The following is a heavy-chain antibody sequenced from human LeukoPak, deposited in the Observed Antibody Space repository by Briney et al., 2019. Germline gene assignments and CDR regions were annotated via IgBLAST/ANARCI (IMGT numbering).Heavy chain of an antibody. D-gene: IGHD2-2*01. CDR3: AKAGEQLGSSCSSTSCSPFWFDP. V-gene: IGHV3-30*18. J-gene: IGHJ5*02. CDR1: GFTFSSYG. CDR2: ISYDGSNK. Sequence: PGRSLRLSCAASGFTFSSYGMHWVRQAPGKGLEWVAVISYDGSNKYYADSVKGRFTISRDNSKNTLYLQMNSLRAEDTAVYYCAKAGEQLGSSCSSTSCSPFWFDPWGQGTLVTVSS.